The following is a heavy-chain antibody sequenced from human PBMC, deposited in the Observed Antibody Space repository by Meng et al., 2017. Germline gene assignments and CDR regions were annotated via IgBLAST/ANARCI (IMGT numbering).Heavy chain of an antibody. D-gene: IGHD6-13*01. V-gene: IGHV1-2*06. CDR3: ARDPSYSSSWYGSNLDYFDY. J-gene: IGHJ4*02. CDR2: INPNSGGT. Sequence: VERVHAGAEVDMTESSVTVSCKASGSTSTGSYMSWVGQAPGHWLEWLGRINPNSGGTNYERKFKGRVIMTRETSISTAYMELGRLRSDDPAVYYCARDPSYSSSWYGSNLDYFDYWGQGTLVTVSS. CDR1: GSTSTGSY.